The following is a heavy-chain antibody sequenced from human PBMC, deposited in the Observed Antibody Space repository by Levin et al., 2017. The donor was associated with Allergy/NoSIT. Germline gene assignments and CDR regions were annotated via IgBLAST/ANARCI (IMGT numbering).Heavy chain of an antibody. J-gene: IGHJ6*02. CDR1: GFTFSSYE. CDR2: ISSSGSTI. CDR3: ARDGGDRYYYDSSAVQDSYGMDV. V-gene: IGHV3-48*03. D-gene: IGHD3-22*01. Sequence: PGGSLRLSCAASGFTFSSYEMNWVRQAPGKGLEWVSYISSSGSTIYYADSVKGRFTISRDNAKNSLYLQMNSLRAEDTAVYYCARDGGDRYYYDSSAVQDSYGMDVWGQGTTVTVSS.